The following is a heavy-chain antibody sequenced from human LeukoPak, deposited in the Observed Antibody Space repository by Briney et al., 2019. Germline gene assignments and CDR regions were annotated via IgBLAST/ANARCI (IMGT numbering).Heavy chain of an antibody. V-gene: IGHV4-59*08. CDR2: IYYSGST. Sequence: SETLSLTCTVSGGSISSYYWSWIRQPPGKGLEWIGYIYYSGSTNYNPSLKSRVTISVDTSKNQFSLKLSSVTAADTAVYYCARGIAVGGTLGGFAPGGQGPLVTVSS. CDR3: ARGIAVGGTLGGFAP. CDR1: GGSISSYY. D-gene: IGHD6-19*01. J-gene: IGHJ5*02.